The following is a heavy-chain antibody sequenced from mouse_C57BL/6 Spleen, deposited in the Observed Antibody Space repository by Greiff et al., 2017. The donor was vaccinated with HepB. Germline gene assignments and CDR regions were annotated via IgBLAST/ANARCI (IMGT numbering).Heavy chain of an antibody. D-gene: IGHD2-10*02. CDR1: GYTFTSYW. CDR3: ARRGYDYYAMDY. V-gene: IGHV1-55*01. CDR2: IYPGSGST. Sequence: QVQLQQPGAELVKPGASVKMSCKASGYTFTSYWITWVKQRPGQGLEWIGDIYPGSGSTNYNEKFKSKATLTVDTSSSTAYMQLSSLTSEDAAVYYCARRGYDYYAMDYWGQGTSVTVSS. J-gene: IGHJ4*01.